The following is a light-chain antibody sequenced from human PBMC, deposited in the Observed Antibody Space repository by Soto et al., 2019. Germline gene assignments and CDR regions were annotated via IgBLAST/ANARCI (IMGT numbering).Light chain of an antibody. CDR1: QSVSSY. V-gene: IGKV3-11*01. Sequence: EIVLTQSPATLSLSPGERPTLSCRASQSVSSYLAWYQQKPGQAPRLLIYDASNRATGIPARFSGSGSGTDFTLTISSLEPEDFAVYYCQQRSNWLSITFGQGTRLEIK. J-gene: IGKJ5*01. CDR3: QQRSNWLSIT. CDR2: DAS.